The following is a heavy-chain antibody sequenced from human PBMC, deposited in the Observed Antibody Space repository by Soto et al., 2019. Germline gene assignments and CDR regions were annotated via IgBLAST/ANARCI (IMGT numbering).Heavy chain of an antibody. J-gene: IGHJ5*02. CDR3: AKVQNRYYYGSNWFDP. CDR2: ISWNSGSI. D-gene: IGHD3-10*01. V-gene: IGHV3-9*01. Sequence: GGSLSLSCAASGFTFDDYAMHWVRQAPGKGLEWVSGISWNSGSIGYADSVKGRFTISRDNAKNSLYLQMNSLRAEDTALYYCAKVQNRYYYGSNWFDPWGQGTLVTVSS. CDR1: GFTFDDYA.